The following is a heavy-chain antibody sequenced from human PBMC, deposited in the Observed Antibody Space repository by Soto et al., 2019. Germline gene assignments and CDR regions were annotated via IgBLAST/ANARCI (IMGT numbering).Heavy chain of an antibody. CDR3: ARDKFRYYYDSSGYYLLGMDV. CDR2: INAGNGNT. CDR1: GYTFTSYA. J-gene: IGHJ6*02. D-gene: IGHD3-22*01. V-gene: IGHV1-3*01. Sequence: XSVKVSCEASGYTFTSYAMHWVRQAPGQRLEWMGWINAGNGNTKYSQKFQGRVTITRDTSASTAYMELSSLRSEDTAVYYCARDKFRYYYDSSGYYLLGMDVWGQETTVTVSS.